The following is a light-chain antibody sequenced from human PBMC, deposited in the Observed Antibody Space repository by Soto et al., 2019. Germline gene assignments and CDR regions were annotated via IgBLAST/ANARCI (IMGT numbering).Light chain of an antibody. V-gene: IGLV2-14*01. Sequence: QSALTQPASVSGSPGQSITISCTGTSSDVGGYNYASWYQQHPGKAPKVMIYEVSTRPSGVSNRFSGSKSGNTASLTISGLQADDEADYYCSSYTSSSRVFGGGTKLTVL. J-gene: IGLJ3*02. CDR3: SSYTSSSRV. CDR2: EVS. CDR1: SSDVGGYNY.